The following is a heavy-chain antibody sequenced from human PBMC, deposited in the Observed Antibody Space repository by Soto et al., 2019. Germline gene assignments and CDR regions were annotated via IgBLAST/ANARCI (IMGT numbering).Heavy chain of an antibody. J-gene: IGHJ4*02. Sequence: QVQLVESGGGVVQPGRSLRLSCAASGFTFSSYGMHWVRQAPGKGLEWVAVISYDGSNKYYADSVKGRFTISRDNSKNTLYLQMNSLRAEDTAVYHCAKDLIRYYFDYWGQGTLVTVSS. CDR2: ISYDGSNK. V-gene: IGHV3-30*18. CDR1: GFTFSSYG. CDR3: AKDLIRYYFDY. D-gene: IGHD3-16*01.